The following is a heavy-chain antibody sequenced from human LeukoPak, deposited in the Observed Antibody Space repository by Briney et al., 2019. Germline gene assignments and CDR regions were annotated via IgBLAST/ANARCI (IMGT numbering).Heavy chain of an antibody. D-gene: IGHD3-16*02. Sequence: ASVKVSCKASGYTFTGYYMHWVRQAPGQGLEWMGWINPNSGGTNYAQKFQGRVTMTRDTSISTAYTELSRLRSDDTAVYYCARVIYDYVWGSYRQEYFQHWGQGTLVTVSS. CDR3: ARVIYDYVWGSYRQEYFQH. CDR1: GYTFTGYY. CDR2: INPNSGGT. V-gene: IGHV1-2*02. J-gene: IGHJ1*01.